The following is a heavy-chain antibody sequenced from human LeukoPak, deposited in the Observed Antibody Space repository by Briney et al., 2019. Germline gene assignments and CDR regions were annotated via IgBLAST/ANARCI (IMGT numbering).Heavy chain of an antibody. CDR3: ARDRGYCSSTSCYFGQNYYYYYGMDV. J-gene: IGHJ6*02. V-gene: IGHV3-21*01. D-gene: IGHD2-2*01. CDR1: GFTFSSYS. Sequence: MAGGSLRLSCAASGFTFSSYSMNWVRQAPGKGLEWVSSISSSSSYIYYADSVKGRFTISRDNAKNSLYLQMNSLRAEDTAVYYCARDRGYCSSTSCYFGQNYYYYYGMDVWGQGTTVTVSS. CDR2: ISSSSSYI.